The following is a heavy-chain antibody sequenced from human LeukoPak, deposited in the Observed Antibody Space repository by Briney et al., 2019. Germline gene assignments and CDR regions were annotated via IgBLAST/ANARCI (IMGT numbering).Heavy chain of an antibody. V-gene: IGHV1-2*02. D-gene: IGHD6-13*01. CDR3: ARTIAAAGKGYDY. CDR1: GGTFSSYA. CDR2: INPNSGGT. J-gene: IGHJ4*02. Sequence: ASVKVSCKASGGTFSSYAISWVRQAPGQGLXWMGWINPNSGGTNYAQKFQGRVTMTRDTSISTAYMELSRLRSDDTAVYYCARTIAAAGKGYDYWGQGTLVTVSS.